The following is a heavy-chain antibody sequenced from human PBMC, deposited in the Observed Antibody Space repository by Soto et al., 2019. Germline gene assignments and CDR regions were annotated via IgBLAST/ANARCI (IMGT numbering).Heavy chain of an antibody. CDR2: IWNDGNGY. Sequence: PGGSLRLSCAASGFNFNNYGMHWVRQAPGKGLEWVAVIWNDGNGYYYANSVKGRFTISRDNSKNTLYLQMSSLRAEDTAVYYCARRQISHPTRGAASARGGMDVWGQGTTVTVSS. CDR1: GFNFNNYG. V-gene: IGHV3-33*01. J-gene: IGHJ6*02. D-gene: IGHD6-13*01. CDR3: ARRQISHPTRGAASARGGMDV.